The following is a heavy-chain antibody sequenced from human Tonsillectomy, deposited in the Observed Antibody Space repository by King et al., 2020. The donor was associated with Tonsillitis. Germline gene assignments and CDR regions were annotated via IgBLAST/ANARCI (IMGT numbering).Heavy chain of an antibody. Sequence: VQLVESGGGLVKPGGSLRLSCAASGLSFSTHSINWVRQAPGKGLEWVSCISSSSTFIYYADSVRGRFTISRDNAKESLYLQMNSLRPEDTAVYYCARGGGGASKDAFDIWGQGTIVTVSS. V-gene: IGHV3-21*02. J-gene: IGHJ3*02. CDR3: ARGGGGASKDAFDI. D-gene: IGHD3-16*01. CDR1: GLSFSTHS. CDR2: ISSSSTFI.